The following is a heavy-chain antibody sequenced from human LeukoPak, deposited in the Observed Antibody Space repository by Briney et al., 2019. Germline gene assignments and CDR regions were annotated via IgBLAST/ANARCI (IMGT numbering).Heavy chain of an antibody. J-gene: IGHJ4*02. CDR2: INPSDGTT. V-gene: IGHV1-46*01. CDR3: ARGPTDMDFDY. CDR1: GYTFTKSDY. Sequence: GASVKVSCKSSGYTFTKSDYIHWVRQAPGQGLEWVGIINPSDGTTFYAQKFQGRVTLTRDTSTNTVFMELSSLRSDDTAVFYCARGPTDMDFDYWGQESLVTVSS.